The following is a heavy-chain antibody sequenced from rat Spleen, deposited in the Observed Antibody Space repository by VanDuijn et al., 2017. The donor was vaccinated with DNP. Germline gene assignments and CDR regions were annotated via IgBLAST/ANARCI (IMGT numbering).Heavy chain of an antibody. CDR3: ATQRGYYFDY. CDR2: ISYDGSST. Sequence: EVQLVESGGGLVQPGRSLKLSCAASGLTFSDYAMAWVRQAPAKGLEWVAIISYDGSSTYYRDSVKGRFTISRDNAKSTLYLQMDSLRSEDTATYYCATQRGYYFDYWGQGVMVTVSS. CDR1: GLTFSDYA. V-gene: IGHV5-7*01. D-gene: IGHD4-1*01. J-gene: IGHJ2*01.